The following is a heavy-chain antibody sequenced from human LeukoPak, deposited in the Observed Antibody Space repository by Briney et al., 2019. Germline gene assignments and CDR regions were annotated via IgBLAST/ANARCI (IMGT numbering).Heavy chain of an antibody. J-gene: IGHJ4*02. CDR3: ARVRSDFPFDY. CDR1: SDSISNSAYH. Sequence: PSETLSLTCTVSSDSISNSAYHWGWIRQPPGRGLEWIGTIYYNRGTYYNPSLKSRVTISVDTSKNQFSLKLSSVTAADTAVYYCARVRSDFPFDYWGQGTLVTVSS. CDR2: IYYNRGT. V-gene: IGHV4-39*07.